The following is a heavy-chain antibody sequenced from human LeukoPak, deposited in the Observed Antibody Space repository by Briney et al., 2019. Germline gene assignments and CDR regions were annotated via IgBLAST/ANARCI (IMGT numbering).Heavy chain of an antibody. J-gene: IGHJ4*02. Sequence: GASVKVSCKASGYTFTSYGISWVRQAPGQGLEWMGWISAYNGNTNYAQKLQGRVTMTTDTSTSTAYMELRSLRSDDTAVYYCARVAPSVIPAAKFGAPDYWGQGTLVTVSS. V-gene: IGHV1-18*01. CDR1: GYTFTSYG. CDR2: ISAYNGNT. D-gene: IGHD2-2*01. CDR3: ARVAPSVIPAAKFGAPDY.